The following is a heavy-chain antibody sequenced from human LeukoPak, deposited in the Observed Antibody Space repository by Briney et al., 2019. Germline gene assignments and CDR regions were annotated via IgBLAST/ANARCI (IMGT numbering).Heavy chain of an antibody. Sequence: PSETLSLTCTVSGGSISSGGYYWSWIRQHPGKGLEWIGYIYYSGSTYYNPSLKSRVTISVDTSKNQFSLKLSSVTAADTAVYYCARLREDSSWSNSYYYYGMDVWGQGTTVTVSS. CDR2: IYYSGST. D-gene: IGHD6-13*01. CDR1: GGSISSGGYY. CDR3: ARLREDSSWSNSYYYYGMDV. V-gene: IGHV4-31*03. J-gene: IGHJ6*02.